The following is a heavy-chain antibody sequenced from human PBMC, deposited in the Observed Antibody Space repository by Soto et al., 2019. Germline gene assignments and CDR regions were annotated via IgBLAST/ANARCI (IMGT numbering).Heavy chain of an antibody. V-gene: IGHV1-69*06. CDR2: IIPIFGTA. CDR3: ARDRGEADSYGSDYYYGMDV. Sequence: ASVKVSCKASGGTFSSYAISWVRQAPGQGLEWMGGIIPIFGTANYAQKFQGRVTITADKSTSTAYMELSSLRSEDTAVYYCARDRGEADSYGSDYYYGMDVWGQGTTVTVSS. J-gene: IGHJ6*02. D-gene: IGHD3-10*01. CDR1: GGTFSSYA.